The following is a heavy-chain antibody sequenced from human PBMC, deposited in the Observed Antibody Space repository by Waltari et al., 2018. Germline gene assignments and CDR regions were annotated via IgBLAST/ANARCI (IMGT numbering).Heavy chain of an antibody. CDR3: AKDTGPAPRGGYDH. V-gene: IGHV3-9*03. D-gene: IGHD5-12*01. CDR2: ISWNSGSI. J-gene: IGHJ4*02. Sequence: EVQLGASGGGLVQPGRSLRLSGAASGFTVAEYAMRWVRQSPGRGLEWVSGISWNSGSIGYADSVKGRFTISRDNAKNSLYLQMNSLRAEDMALYYCAKDTGPAPRGGYDHWGQGTLVTVSS. CDR1: GFTVAEYA.